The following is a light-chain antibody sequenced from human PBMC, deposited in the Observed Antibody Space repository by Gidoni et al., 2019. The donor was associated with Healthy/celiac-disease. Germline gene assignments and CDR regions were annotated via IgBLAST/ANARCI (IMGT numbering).Light chain of an antibody. CDR1: RSVSNY. J-gene: IGKJ3*01. V-gene: IGKV3-11*01. Sequence: ETVLTQSPSTLSLSPGARATLSCRASRSVSNYLPWYRQKPGQPPRLLIYDATNRATSIPARFSGSGSGTDFALTISSLEPEDFAVYYCQQRSNWPPIYTFGPGTKVDIK. CDR3: QQRSNWPPIYT. CDR2: DAT.